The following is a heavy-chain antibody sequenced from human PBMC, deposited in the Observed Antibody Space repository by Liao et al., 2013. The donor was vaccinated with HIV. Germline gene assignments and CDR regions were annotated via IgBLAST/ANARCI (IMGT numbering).Heavy chain of an antibody. D-gene: IGHD3-9*01. Sequence: QVQLQESGPGLVKPSQTLSLTCSVSGGSISSGSYYWSWIRQPAGKGLEWIGRIYTSGGTNYNPSLKSRVIISVDTSKNQFSLKLSSVTAADTAVYYCAREDYDVLTGFPGYYYYYMDVWGKGTTVTVSS. CDR3: AREDYDVLTGFPGYYYYYMDV. J-gene: IGHJ6*03. CDR1: GGSISSGSYY. V-gene: IGHV4-61*02. CDR2: IYTSGGT.